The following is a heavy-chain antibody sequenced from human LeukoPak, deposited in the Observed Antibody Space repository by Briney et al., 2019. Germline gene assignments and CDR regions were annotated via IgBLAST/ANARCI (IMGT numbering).Heavy chain of an antibody. Sequence: GGSLRLSCAASGVTVNNEYMYWVREAPGRGLECVSLIYADGRPFYADSVKGRFTISRDNSRNTLDLQMDSLRAEDTAVYFCVRSVLSWGQGTRVTVSS. V-gene: IGHV3-66*01. J-gene: IGHJ5*02. CDR3: VRSVLS. D-gene: IGHD4/OR15-4a*01. CDR2: IYADGRP. CDR1: GVTVNNEY.